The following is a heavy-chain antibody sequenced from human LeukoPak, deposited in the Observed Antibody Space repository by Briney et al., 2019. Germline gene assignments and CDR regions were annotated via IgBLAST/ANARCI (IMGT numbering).Heavy chain of an antibody. CDR2: IFYSGST. CDR1: GASISSYY. CDR3: ARGAPGGNDYGDY. J-gene: IGHJ4*02. Sequence: SETLSLTCTVSGASISSYYWSWIRQPPGKGLEWIGYIFYSGSTNYNPSLKSRVTISVDTSKNQLSLKLSPVTADDTAVYYCARGAPGGNDYGDYWGQGTLVSVSS. V-gene: IGHV4-59*01.